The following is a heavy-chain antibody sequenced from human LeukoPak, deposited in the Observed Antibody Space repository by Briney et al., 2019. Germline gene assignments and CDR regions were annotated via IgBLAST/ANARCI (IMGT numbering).Heavy chain of an antibody. V-gene: IGHV3-23*01. CDR3: AXDQTLLWFGELTPLDY. CDR2: ISGSGGST. D-gene: IGHD3-10*01. Sequence: GFTXXSYGMSWVRQAPGKGLEWVSAISGSGGSTYYADSVKGRFTISRDNSKNTLYLQMNSLRAEDTAVYYCAXDQTLLWFGELTPLDYWGQGTLVTVSS. J-gene: IGHJ4*02. CDR1: GFTXXSYG.